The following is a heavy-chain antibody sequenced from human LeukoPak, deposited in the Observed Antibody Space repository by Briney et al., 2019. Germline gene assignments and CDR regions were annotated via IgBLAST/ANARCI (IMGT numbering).Heavy chain of an antibody. J-gene: IGHJ4*02. CDR2: ISSSSSYI. CDR1: GFAFSSYS. Sequence: GGSPRVSCAASGFAFSSYSMNWVRQAPGKGLGWVSSISSSSSYIYYADSVKGRFTISRDNAKNSLYLQMNSLRAEDTAVYYCAGASPLDYWGQGTLVTVSS. CDR3: AGASPLDY. V-gene: IGHV3-21*01.